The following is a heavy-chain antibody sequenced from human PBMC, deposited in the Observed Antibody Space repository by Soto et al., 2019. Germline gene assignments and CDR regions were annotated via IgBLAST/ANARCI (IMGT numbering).Heavy chain of an antibody. D-gene: IGHD3-22*01. CDR2: ISSSSSYT. CDR3: ARVGYYDSSGYPPFDY. Sequence: PGGSLRLSCAASGFTFSDYYMSWIRQAPGKGLEWVSYISSSSSYTNYADSVKGRFTTSRDNAKNSLYLQMNSLRAEDTAVYYCARVGYYDSSGYPPFDYWGQGTLVTVSS. J-gene: IGHJ4*02. CDR1: GFTFSDYY. V-gene: IGHV3-11*06.